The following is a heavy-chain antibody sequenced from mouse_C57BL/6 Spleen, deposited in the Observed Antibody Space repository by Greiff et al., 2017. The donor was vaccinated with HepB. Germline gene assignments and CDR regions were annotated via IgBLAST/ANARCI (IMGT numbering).Heavy chain of an antibody. Sequence: VMLVESGPELVKPGASVKLSCKASGYTFTSYDINWVKQRPGQGLEWIGWIYPRDGSTKYNEKFKGKATLSVDTSSSTAYMELHSLSSEDSAVYFCARMSVVATRYFDVWGTGTTVTDSS. CDR3: ARMSVVATRYFDV. V-gene: IGHV1-85*01. CDR1: GYTFTSYD. J-gene: IGHJ1*03. CDR2: IYPRDGST. D-gene: IGHD1-1*01.